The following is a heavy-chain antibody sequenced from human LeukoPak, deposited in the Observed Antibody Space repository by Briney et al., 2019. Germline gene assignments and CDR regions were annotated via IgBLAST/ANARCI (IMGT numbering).Heavy chain of an antibody. CDR3: ASHYYDSSGTTDY. V-gene: IGHV1-2*02. Sequence: WASVKVSCKASGYTFTGYYMHWVRQAPGQGLEWMGWINPNSGGTNYAQKFQGRVTMTRDTSISTAYMELSRLRSDDTAVYYCASHYYDSSGTTDYWGQGTLVTVSS. D-gene: IGHD3-22*01. J-gene: IGHJ4*02. CDR1: GYTFTGYY. CDR2: INPNSGGT.